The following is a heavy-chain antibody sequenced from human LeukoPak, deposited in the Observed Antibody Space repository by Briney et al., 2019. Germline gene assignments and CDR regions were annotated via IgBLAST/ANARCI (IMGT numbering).Heavy chain of an antibody. CDR3: ARGTYYDFWSGPDFDY. J-gene: IGHJ4*02. CDR2: INPNSGGT. Sequence: GASVKVSCKASGYTFTGYYMHWVRQAPGQGLEWMGWINPNSGGTNYAQKFQGRVTMTRDTSISTAYMELSRLRSDDTAVYYCARGTYYDFWSGPDFDYWGQGTLVTVSS. D-gene: IGHD3-3*01. V-gene: IGHV1-2*02. CDR1: GYTFTGYY.